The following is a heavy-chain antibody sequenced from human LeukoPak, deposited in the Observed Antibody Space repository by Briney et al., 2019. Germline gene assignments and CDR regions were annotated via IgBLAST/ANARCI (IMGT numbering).Heavy chain of an antibody. Sequence: GASVKVSCKASGYTFTGYYMHWVRQAPGQGLEWMGRINLNSGGTNYAQKFQGRVTMTRDTSISTAYMELSRLRSDDTAVYYCARDMGGRSYYGSSGSFDYWGQGTLVTVSS. CDR3: ARDMGGRSYYGSSGSFDY. D-gene: IGHD1-26*01. V-gene: IGHV1-2*06. CDR1: GYTFTGYY. J-gene: IGHJ4*02. CDR2: INLNSGGT.